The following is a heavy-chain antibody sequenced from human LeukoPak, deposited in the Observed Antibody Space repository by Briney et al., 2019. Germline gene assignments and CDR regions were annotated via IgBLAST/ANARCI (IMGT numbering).Heavy chain of an antibody. CDR2: MNPNSGNT. D-gene: IGHD1-26*01. CDR1: GYTFTSYD. CDR3: ARDDWSYSFDY. Sequence: GASVKVSCXASGYTFTSYDINWVRQATGQGLERMGWMNPNSGNTGYAQKFQGRVTMTRNTSISTAYMELSSLRSEDTAVYCCARDDWSYSFDYWGQGTLVTVSS. J-gene: IGHJ4*02. V-gene: IGHV1-8*01.